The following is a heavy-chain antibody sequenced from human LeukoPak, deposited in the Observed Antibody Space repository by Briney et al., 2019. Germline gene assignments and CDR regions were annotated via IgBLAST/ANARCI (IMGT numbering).Heavy chain of an antibody. CDR2: IWYDGSNK. D-gene: IGHD3-9*01. Sequence: PGGSLRLSCAASGFTFSSYGMHWVRQAPGKGLEWVAVIWYDGSNKYYADSVKGRFTISRVNSKNTLYLQMNSLRAEDTAVYYCARDHDILTGLDYWGQGTLVTVSS. CDR3: ARDHDILTGLDY. J-gene: IGHJ4*02. V-gene: IGHV3-33*01. CDR1: GFTFSSYG.